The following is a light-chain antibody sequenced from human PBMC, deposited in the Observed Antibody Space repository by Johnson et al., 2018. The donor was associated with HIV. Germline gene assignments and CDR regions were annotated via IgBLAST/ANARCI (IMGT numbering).Light chain of an antibody. V-gene: IGLV1-51*02. CDR1: SSNIGNNY. CDR2: ENS. J-gene: IGLJ1*01. Sequence: QSVLTQPPSVSAAPGQKVTISCSGSSSNIGNNYVSWYQQLPGTAPKLLIYENSKRPSGIPDRFSGSKSGTSATLGITGLQTGDEADYYCGTWDSSLSVQGFASGTKVTVL. CDR3: GTWDSSLSVQG.